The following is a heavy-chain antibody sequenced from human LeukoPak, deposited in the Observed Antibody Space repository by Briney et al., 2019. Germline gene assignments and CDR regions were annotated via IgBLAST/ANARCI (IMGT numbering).Heavy chain of an antibody. D-gene: IGHD2-15*01. V-gene: IGHV1-69*01. J-gene: IGHJ4*02. CDR3: ARDGTHCSGGSCFDY. Sequence: SVKVSCKASGGTFSSYAISWVRQAPGQGLEWMGGIIPILGTANYAQKFQGRVTITADESTSTAYMELSSLRSEDTAVYHCARDGTHCSGGSCFDYWGQGTLVSVSS. CDR1: GGTFSSYA. CDR2: IIPILGTA.